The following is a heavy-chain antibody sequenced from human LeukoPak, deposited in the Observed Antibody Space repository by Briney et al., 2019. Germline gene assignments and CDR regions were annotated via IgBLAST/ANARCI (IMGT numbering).Heavy chain of an antibody. CDR3: ARPLVYYGSGSYYKPGWFDP. J-gene: IGHJ5*02. D-gene: IGHD3-10*01. Sequence: GESLKISYKGSGYSFTSYWIGWVRQMPGKGLGWMGIIYPGDSDTRYSPSFQGQVTISADKSISTAYLQWSSLKASDTAMYYCARPLVYYGSGSYYKPGWFDPWGQGTLVTVSS. CDR1: GYSFTSYW. CDR2: IYPGDSDT. V-gene: IGHV5-51*01.